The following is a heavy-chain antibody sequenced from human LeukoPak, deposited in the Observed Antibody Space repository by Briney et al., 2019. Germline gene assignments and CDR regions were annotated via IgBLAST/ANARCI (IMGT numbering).Heavy chain of an antibody. CDR1: GFTFSSYA. V-gene: IGHV3-64D*06. CDR2: ISSNGGST. Sequence: GGSLRLSCSASGFTFSSYAMHWVRQAPGKGLEYVSAISSNGGSTYYADSVKGRFTISRDNSKNTLYLQMSSLRAEDTAVYYCVKDRGRIAVADDYYFDYRGQGTLVTVSS. CDR3: VKDRGRIAVADDYYFDY. D-gene: IGHD6-19*01. J-gene: IGHJ4*02.